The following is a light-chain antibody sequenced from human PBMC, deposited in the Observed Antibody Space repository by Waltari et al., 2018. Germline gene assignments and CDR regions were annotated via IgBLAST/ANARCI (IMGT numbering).Light chain of an antibody. CDR3: QSFDSTLTAYVV. Sequence: QSVLTQPPSVSGAPGQRVTISCTGSSSNIGAGYDVHGYQQLPGTAPKLLIYDNSNRPSGVPDRFSASKSGTSASLAINGLQAEDEADYYCQSFDSTLTAYVVFGGGTKLTVL. J-gene: IGLJ2*01. CDR2: DNS. CDR1: SSNIGAGYD. V-gene: IGLV1-40*01.